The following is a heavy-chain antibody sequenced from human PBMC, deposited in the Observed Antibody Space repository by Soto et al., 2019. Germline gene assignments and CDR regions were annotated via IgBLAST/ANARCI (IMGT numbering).Heavy chain of an antibody. V-gene: IGHV3-23*01. CDR3: AKDNDILTGYYLAFDY. CDR1: GFTFSSYA. J-gene: IGHJ4*02. D-gene: IGHD3-9*01. CDR2: ISGSGGST. Sequence: GGSLRLSCAASGFTFSSYAMSWVRQAPGKGLEWVSAISGSGGSTYYADSVKGRFTISRDNSKNTLYLQMNSLRAEDTAVYYCAKDNDILTGYYLAFDYWGQGTLVXVSS.